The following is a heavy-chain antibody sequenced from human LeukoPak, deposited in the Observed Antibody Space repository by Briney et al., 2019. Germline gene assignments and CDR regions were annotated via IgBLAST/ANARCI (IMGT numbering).Heavy chain of an antibody. CDR2: INPNSGGT. J-gene: IGHJ4*02. V-gene: IGHV1-2*06. CDR3: ARENDYGDLYYFDY. D-gene: IGHD4-17*01. CDR1: GYTFTGYY. Sequence: ASVKVSCKASGYTFTGYYMHWVRQAPGQGLEWTGRINPNSGGTNYAQKFQGRVTMTRDTSISTAYMELSRLRSDDTAVYYCARENDYGDLYYFDYWGQGTLVTVSS.